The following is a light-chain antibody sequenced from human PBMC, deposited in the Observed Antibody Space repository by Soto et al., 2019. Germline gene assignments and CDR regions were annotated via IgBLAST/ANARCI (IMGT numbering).Light chain of an antibody. CDR1: SSNIGAGHD. V-gene: IGLV1-40*01. CDR3: QSYDSSLSGSEV. Sequence: QSVLTQPPSVCRDPGQSVTISCTGSSSNIGAGHDVHWYQQLPGTAPKLLIYGNVNRPSGVPDRFSGSKYGTSASLAITGLQAEDEDDYYCQSYDSSLSGSEVFGTGTKVTVL. J-gene: IGLJ1*01. CDR2: GNV.